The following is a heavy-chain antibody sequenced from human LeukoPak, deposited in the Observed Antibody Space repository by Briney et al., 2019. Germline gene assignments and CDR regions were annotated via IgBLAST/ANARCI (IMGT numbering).Heavy chain of an antibody. Sequence: PGGSLRLSCAASGFTFSSYSMNWVRQAPGKGLEWVSSISSSSSYIYYADSVKGRFTISRDNAKNSLYLQMNSLRAEDAAVYYCARDSGGGGGDIWGQGTMVTVSS. CDR3: ARDSGGGGGDI. V-gene: IGHV3-21*01. CDR1: GFTFSSYS. D-gene: IGHD2-15*01. CDR2: ISSSSSYI. J-gene: IGHJ3*02.